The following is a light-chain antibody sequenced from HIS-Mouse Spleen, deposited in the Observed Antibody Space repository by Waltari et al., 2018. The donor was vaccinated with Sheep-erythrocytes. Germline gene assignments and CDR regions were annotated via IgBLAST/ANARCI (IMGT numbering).Light chain of an antibody. V-gene: IGLV2-23*01. CDR1: SSDVGSYNL. CDR2: EGS. Sequence: QSALTQPASVSGSPGQSITISCTGTSSDVGSYNLVSWSQQHPGKAPKLMIYEGSKRPSGLSNRFSGSKSGNTASLTISGLQAEDEADYYCCSYAGSSTPWVFGGGTKLTVL. J-gene: IGLJ3*02. CDR3: CSYAGSSTPWV.